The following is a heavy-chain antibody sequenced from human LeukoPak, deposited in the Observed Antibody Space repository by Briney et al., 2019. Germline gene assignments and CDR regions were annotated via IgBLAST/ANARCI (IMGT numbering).Heavy chain of an antibody. CDR1: GFTFSSYA. CDR3: ARDQWGWRDGYNSAGDY. D-gene: IGHD5-24*01. V-gene: IGHV3-30-3*01. CDR2: ISYDGSNK. Sequence: PGGSLRLSCAASGFTFSSYAMHWVRQAPGKGLEWVAVISYDGSNKYYADSVKGRFTISRDNSKNTLYLQMNSLRAEDTAVYYCARDQWGWRDGYNSAGDYWGQGTLVTVSP. J-gene: IGHJ4*02.